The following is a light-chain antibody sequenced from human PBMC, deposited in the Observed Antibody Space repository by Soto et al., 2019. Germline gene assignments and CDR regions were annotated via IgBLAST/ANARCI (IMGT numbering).Light chain of an antibody. J-gene: IGKJ2*01. CDR2: NVS. CDR1: HTLLHSDGYTY. V-gene: IGKV2-30*02. CDR3: MQSVYWPPYT. Sequence: DVVLTQSPLSLSVTLGQPASISCRSSHTLLHSDGYTYLNWFQQRPGQSPRRLIYNVSNRDSGXPXRXXGSGSGTDFTLKISRVEAEDVGVYCCMQSVYWPPYTFGQGPKLEIK.